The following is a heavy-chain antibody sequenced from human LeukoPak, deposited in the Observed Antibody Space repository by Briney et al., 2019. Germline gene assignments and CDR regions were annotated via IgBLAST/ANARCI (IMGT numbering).Heavy chain of an antibody. CDR2: IYPGDSDT. V-gene: IGHV5-51*01. CDR1: RYSFTSYW. Sequence: GESLKISCKGSRYSFTSYWIAWVRQMPGKGLEWMGIIYPGDSDTKYSPSFQGQVTISADKSISTAYLQWSSLKASDTAMYYCARPIAAAGDNWFDPWGQGTLVTVSS. J-gene: IGHJ5*02. CDR3: ARPIAAAGDNWFDP. D-gene: IGHD6-13*01.